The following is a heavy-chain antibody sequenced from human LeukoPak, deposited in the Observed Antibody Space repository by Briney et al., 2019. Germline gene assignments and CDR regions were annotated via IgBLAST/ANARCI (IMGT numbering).Heavy chain of an antibody. J-gene: IGHJ4*02. V-gene: IGHV4-38-2*02. CDR1: GYSIRSGYY. CDR3: ARDLRMGGPWRQFDY. D-gene: IGHD3-16*01. Sequence: SETLSLTCTVSGYSIRSGYYWAWIRQPSGKGLEWIGSSYHSGGTDYNPSLKSRITISVDTSKNQFSLQLNSLTAADTAVYYCARDLRMGGPWRQFDYWGQGTLVTVSS. CDR2: SYHSGGT.